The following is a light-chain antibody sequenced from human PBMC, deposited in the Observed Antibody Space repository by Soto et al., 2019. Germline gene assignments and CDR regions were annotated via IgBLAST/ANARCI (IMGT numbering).Light chain of an antibody. CDR2: DVS. V-gene: IGLV2-14*03. Sequence: QSALTQPASVSGSPGQAITISCSGTSSDVGAFNYVSWYQQHPGKGPKLMIYDVSNRPSGVSNRFSGSKSGNTASLTISGLRAEVEADYYCNSYTSNNTYVFATETKVTVL. J-gene: IGLJ1*01. CDR1: SSDVGAFNY. CDR3: NSYTSNNTYV.